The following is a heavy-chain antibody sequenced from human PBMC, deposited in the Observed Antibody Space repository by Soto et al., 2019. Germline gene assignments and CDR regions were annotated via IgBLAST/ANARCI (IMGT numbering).Heavy chain of an antibody. D-gene: IGHD6-13*01. J-gene: IGHJ5*02. Sequence: ASVKVSCKASGYTFTGYYMHWVRQAPGQGLEWMGWINPNSGGTNYAQKFQGWVTMTRDTSISTAYMELSRLRSDDTAVYYCARSAAAAGTLRFDPWGQRTLVTVSS. CDR3: ARSAAAAGTLRFDP. V-gene: IGHV1-2*04. CDR1: GYTFTGYY. CDR2: INPNSGGT.